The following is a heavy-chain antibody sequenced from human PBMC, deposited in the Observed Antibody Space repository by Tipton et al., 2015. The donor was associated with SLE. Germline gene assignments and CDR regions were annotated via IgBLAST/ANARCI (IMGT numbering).Heavy chain of an antibody. CDR3: AKDGIESNGIWDAFDL. CDR1: GFIFDNYA. D-gene: IGHD2-8*01. CDR2: IHGGGGDT. Sequence: SGFIFDNYAMNWVRQAPGKGLEWVSSIHGGGGDTYYADSVKGRFIVSRDDSKNTLSLEMNGLRAEDTAVYYCAKDGIESNGIWDAFDLWGQGTLVIVSS. V-gene: IGHV3-23*01. J-gene: IGHJ3*01.